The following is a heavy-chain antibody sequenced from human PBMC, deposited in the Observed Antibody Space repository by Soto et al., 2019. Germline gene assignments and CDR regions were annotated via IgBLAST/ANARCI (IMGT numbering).Heavy chain of an antibody. V-gene: IGHV3-23*01. J-gene: IGHJ4*02. Sequence: PGGSLRLSCAASGFTFSSYAMSWVRQAPGKGLEWVSAISGSGGSTYYADSVKGRFTISRDNSKNTVYLQMNSLRAEDTAVYYCAICPVNIAVADLAPFDYWGQGTLVTVSS. CDR1: GFTFSSYA. CDR3: AICPVNIAVADLAPFDY. CDR2: ISGSGGST. D-gene: IGHD6-19*01.